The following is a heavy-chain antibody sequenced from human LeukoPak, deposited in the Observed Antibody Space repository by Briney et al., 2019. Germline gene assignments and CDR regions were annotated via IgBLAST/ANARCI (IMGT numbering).Heavy chain of an antibody. J-gene: IGHJ4*02. Sequence: SETLSLTCTVSGGSISSYYWSWLRQPPGKGLEWIAYIYYSGSTNYNPSLKSRVTMSVDTSKNQFSLKLSSVTAADTAVYYCARHEPVSTDYFDYWGQGTLVTVSS. CDR3: ARHEPVSTDYFDY. CDR1: GGSISSYY. V-gene: IGHV4-59*01. D-gene: IGHD3-16*02. CDR2: IYYSGST.